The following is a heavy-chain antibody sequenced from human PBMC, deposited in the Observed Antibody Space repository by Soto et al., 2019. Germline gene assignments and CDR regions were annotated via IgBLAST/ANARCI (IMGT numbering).Heavy chain of an antibody. CDR1: GFTFSSYA. D-gene: IGHD3-3*01. CDR2: ISYDGSNK. CDR3: AREIRFLXWLLLDY. Sequence: GGSLRLSCAASGFTFSSYAMHWVRQAPGKGLEWVAVISYDGSNKYYADSVKGRFTISRDNSKNTLYLQMNSLRAEDTAVYYCAREIRFLXWLLLDYWGQ. V-gene: IGHV3-30-3*01. J-gene: IGHJ4*02.